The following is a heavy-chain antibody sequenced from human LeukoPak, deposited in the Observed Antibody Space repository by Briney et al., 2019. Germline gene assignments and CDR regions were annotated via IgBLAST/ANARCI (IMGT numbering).Heavy chain of an antibody. V-gene: IGHV4-59*08. Sequence: SETLSLTCTVSGGSISSYYWSWIRQPPGKRLEWIGYIYYGGSTNYNPSLKSRVTISVDTSKNQFPLKLSSVTAADTAVYYCARHWAFDIWGQGTMVTVSS. CDR3: ARHWAFDI. CDR2: IYYGGST. J-gene: IGHJ3*02. CDR1: GGSISSYY.